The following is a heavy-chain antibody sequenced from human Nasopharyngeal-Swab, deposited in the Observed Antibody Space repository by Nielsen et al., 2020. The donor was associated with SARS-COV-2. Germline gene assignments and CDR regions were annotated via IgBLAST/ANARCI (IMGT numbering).Heavy chain of an antibody. V-gene: IGHV1-69*13. Sequence: SVKVSCKASGGTFSSYAISWVRQAPGQGLEWMGGIIPIFGTANYAQKFQGRVTITADESASTAYMELSSLRSEDTAVYYCAREGRPQHIAARSYYYYYMDVWGKGTTVTVSS. J-gene: IGHJ6*03. CDR1: GGTFSSYA. CDR2: IIPIFGTA. D-gene: IGHD6-6*01. CDR3: AREGRPQHIAARSYYYYYMDV.